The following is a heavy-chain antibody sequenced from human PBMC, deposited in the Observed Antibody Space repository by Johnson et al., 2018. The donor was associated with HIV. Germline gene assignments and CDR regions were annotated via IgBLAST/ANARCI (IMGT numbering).Heavy chain of an antibody. V-gene: IGHV3-64*01. Sequence: VQLVESGGGLVQPGGSLRLSRAASGFTFSNAWMSWVRQAPGKGLQYVSAISSNGGSTYYANTVKGRFTIARDNSRNTLYLQMGRRRVEDMAVYYCARDVASVYGSGDHAFDIWGQGTMVTVSS. CDR2: ISSNGGST. CDR1: GFTFSNAW. J-gene: IGHJ3*02. CDR3: ARDVASVYGSGDHAFDI. D-gene: IGHD3-10*01.